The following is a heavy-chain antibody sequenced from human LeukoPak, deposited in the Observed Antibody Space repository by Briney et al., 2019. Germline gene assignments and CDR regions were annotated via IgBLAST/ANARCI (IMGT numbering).Heavy chain of an antibody. J-gene: IGHJ4*02. CDR2: IYYSGST. V-gene: IGHV4-39*01. Sequence: SETLSLTCTVSGGSISSSSYYWGWIRQPPGKGLEWIGSIYYSGSTYYNPSLKSRVTISVDTSKNQFSLKLSSVTAADTAVYYCARRRQSYGSGSYGFDYWGQGTLVTVSS. CDR3: ARRRQSYGSGSYGFDY. D-gene: IGHD3-10*01. CDR1: GGSISSSSYY.